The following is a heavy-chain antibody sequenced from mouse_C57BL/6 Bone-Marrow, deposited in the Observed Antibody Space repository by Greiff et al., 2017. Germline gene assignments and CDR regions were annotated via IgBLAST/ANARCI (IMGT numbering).Heavy chain of an antibody. D-gene: IGHD4-1*02. J-gene: IGHJ2*01. CDR2: INPGSGGT. V-gene: IGHV1-54*01. CDR3: ARPNLGTQLGRDY. CDR1: GYAFTNYL. Sequence: QVQLQQSGAELVRPGTSVKVSCKASGYAFTNYLIEWVKQRPGQGLEWIGVINPGSGGTNYNEKFKGKATLTADKSSSTAYMQLSSLTSADSAVYFCARPNLGTQLGRDYWGQGTTLTVSS.